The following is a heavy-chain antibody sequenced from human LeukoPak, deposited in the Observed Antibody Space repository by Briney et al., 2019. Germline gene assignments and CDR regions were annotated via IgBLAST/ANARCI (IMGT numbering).Heavy chain of an antibody. J-gene: IGHJ6*03. Sequence: TSQTLSLTCTVSGGSISSGDYYWSWIRQPPGKGLEWIGYIYYSGSTYYNPSLKSRVTISVDTSKNQFSLKLSSVTAADTALYYCARVXXXYYYYXXVWGKGTTVXXSS. D-gene: IGHD4-23*01. V-gene: IGHV4-30-4*08. CDR1: GGSISSGDYY. CDR2: IYYSGST. CDR3: ARVXXXYYYYXXV.